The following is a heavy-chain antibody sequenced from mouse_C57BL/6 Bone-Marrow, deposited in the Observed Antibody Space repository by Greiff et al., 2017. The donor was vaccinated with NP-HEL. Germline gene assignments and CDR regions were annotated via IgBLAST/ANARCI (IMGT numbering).Heavy chain of an antibody. V-gene: IGHV1-64*01. D-gene: IGHD2-2*01. CDR3: ARCGYDAWFAY. J-gene: IGHJ3*01. CDR1: GYTFTSYW. Sequence: VQLQQPGAELVKPGASVKLSCKASGYTFTSYWMHWVKQRPGQGLEWIGMIHPNSGSTNYNEKFKSKATLTVDKSSSTAYMQLSSLTSEDSAVYYCARCGYDAWFAYWGQGTLVTVSA. CDR2: IHPNSGST.